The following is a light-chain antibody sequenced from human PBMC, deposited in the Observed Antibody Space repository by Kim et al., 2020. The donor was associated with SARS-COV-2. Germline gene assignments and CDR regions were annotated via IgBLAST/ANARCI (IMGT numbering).Light chain of an antibody. Sequence: ESGGDRVTITCRASQSICSYLNWYQQKPEKAPKLLIYAASILQSGVPSRFSGSGSGTDFILTISSLQPEDFATYYCQQSYSTPLTFGGGTKVDIK. V-gene: IGKV1-39*01. CDR3: QQSYSTPLT. CDR2: AAS. J-gene: IGKJ4*01. CDR1: QSICSY.